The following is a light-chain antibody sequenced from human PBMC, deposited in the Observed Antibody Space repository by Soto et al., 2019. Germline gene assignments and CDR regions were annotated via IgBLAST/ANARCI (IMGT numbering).Light chain of an antibody. Sequence: QSVLTQPPSVSGTPGQRVTISFSGGISKFGNNYVYWFQQLPGTAPRVLSNRNDQRPSGVPDRSSGSKSGTSASLAISGLRSEDEAEYYCAAWDDTVRSYVFGTGTKLTVL. J-gene: IGLJ1*01. CDR1: ISKFGNNY. CDR3: AAWDDTVRSYV. CDR2: RND. V-gene: IGLV1-47*01.